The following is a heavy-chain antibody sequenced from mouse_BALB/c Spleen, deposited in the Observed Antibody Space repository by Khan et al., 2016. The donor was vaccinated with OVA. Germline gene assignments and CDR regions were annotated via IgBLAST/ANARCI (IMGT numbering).Heavy chain of an antibody. CDR1: GYYFTGYF. CDR3: TRIYRSDFDY. J-gene: IGHJ2*01. D-gene: IGHD1-1*01. V-gene: IGHV1-20*02. Sequence: VQLKQSGPELVRPGTSVKISCKASGYYFTGYFMNWVMQRHGQSLEWIGRINPHIGETFYNQKFKDKATLTADASSSTAYMQLRSLASEDSAVYYCTRIYRSDFDYWGQGTTLTVSS. CDR2: INPHIGET.